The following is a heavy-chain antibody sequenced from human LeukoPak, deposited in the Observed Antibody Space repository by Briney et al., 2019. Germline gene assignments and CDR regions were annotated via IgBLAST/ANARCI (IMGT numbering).Heavy chain of an antibody. CDR1: GFTFSGYE. CDR2: IGSSGRVM. D-gene: IGHD7-27*01. V-gene: IGHV3-48*03. Sequence: GGSLRLSCAASGFTFSGYEMTWVRQAPGKGLEWVSYIGSSGRVMYYADSVQGRFTISRDNAKNSLYLQMNSLRVEDTAVYYCARERTGDDAFDIWGQGTMVTVSS. J-gene: IGHJ3*02. CDR3: ARERTGDDAFDI.